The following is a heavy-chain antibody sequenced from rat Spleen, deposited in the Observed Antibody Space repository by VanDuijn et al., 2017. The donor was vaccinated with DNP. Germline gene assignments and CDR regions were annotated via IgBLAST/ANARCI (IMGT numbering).Heavy chain of an antibody. J-gene: IGHJ2*01. Sequence: EVQLVESGGDLVQPGRSLKVSCVASGFTFNNYWMTWTRQVPGKGLEWVASITSSGGDNAYYRDSVKGRFTISRDNAKNTQFLQMDSLRSEDTATYYCTTVYGGYSGWFASWGQGVMVTVSS. D-gene: IGHD1-11*01. CDR2: ITSSGGDNA. CDR3: TTVYGGYSGWFAS. V-gene: IGHV5-31*01. CDR1: GFTFNNYW.